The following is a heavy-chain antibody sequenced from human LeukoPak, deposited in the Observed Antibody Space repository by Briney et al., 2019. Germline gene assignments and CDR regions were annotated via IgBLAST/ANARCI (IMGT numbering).Heavy chain of an antibody. CDR3: ARGAYYYDSGNFDY. CDR1: GGSISTYY. CDR2: IYHSGST. Sequence: SETLSLTCTVSGGSISTYYWSWIRQPPGKGLEWIGSIYHSGSTYYNPSLKSRVTISVDTSKNQFSLKLSSVTAADTAVYYCARGAYYYDSGNFDYWGQGTLVTVSS. D-gene: IGHD3-22*01. J-gene: IGHJ4*02. V-gene: IGHV4-38-2*02.